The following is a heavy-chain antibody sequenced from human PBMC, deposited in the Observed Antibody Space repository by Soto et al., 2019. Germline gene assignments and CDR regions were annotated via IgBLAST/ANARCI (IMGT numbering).Heavy chain of an antibody. V-gene: IGHV3-33*01. CDR3: ARYFGTSGWFYYFDY. D-gene: IGHD6-19*01. CDR2: IYYDGSTE. CDR1: GFTFSSYG. J-gene: IGHJ4*02. Sequence: QVHLVESGGGVVQPGRSLRLSCAASGFTFSSYGMHWVRQAPGKGLEWVAFIYYDGSTEYYTDAVKGRFTISRDNSKNTVDLQMTSLRAEDTAVYYCARYFGTSGWFYYFDYWGQGTLVTVSS.